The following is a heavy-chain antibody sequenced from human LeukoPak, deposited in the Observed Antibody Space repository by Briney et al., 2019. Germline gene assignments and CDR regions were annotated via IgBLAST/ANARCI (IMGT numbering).Heavy chain of an antibody. D-gene: IGHD6-13*01. V-gene: IGHV3-21*01. CDR1: GFTFSSYS. CDR3: AREGSSIAAATNWFDP. Sequence: PGGSLRLSCAASGFTFSSYSMNWVRQAPGKGLEWVSSISSSSSYIYYADSVKGRFTISRDIAKNSLYLQMNSLRAEDTAVYYCAREGSSIAAATNWFDPWGQGTLVTVSS. CDR2: ISSSSSYI. J-gene: IGHJ5*02.